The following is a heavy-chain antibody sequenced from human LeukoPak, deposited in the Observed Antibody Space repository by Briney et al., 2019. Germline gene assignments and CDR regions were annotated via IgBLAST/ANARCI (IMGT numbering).Heavy chain of an antibody. CDR1: GGSISSGSYY. J-gene: IGHJ5*02. CDR2: IYTSGST. D-gene: IGHD4-11*01. V-gene: IGHV4-61*02. Sequence: SETLSLTCTVSGGSISSGSYYWSWIRQPAGKGLEWIGRIYTSGSTNYNPSLKSRVTISVDTSKNQFSLKLSSVTAADTAVYYCARVVTTLETRWFDPWGQGTLVTVSS. CDR3: ARVVTTLETRWFDP.